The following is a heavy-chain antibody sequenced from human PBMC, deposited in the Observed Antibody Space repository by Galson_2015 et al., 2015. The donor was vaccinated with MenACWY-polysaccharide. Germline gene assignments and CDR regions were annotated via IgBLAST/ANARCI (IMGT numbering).Heavy chain of an antibody. Sequence: SVKVSCKASGYKFSSYDINWVRQASGQGLEWMGWMNPNSGNTGYAQKFQGRVAMTSSSAISTAYMELRMLRYEDTAVYYCARITARKHTFADSWGQGTLVTVSS. J-gene: IGHJ4*02. V-gene: IGHV1-8*01. CDR2: MNPNSGNT. D-gene: IGHD1-20*01. CDR1: GYKFSSYD. CDR3: ARITARKHTFADS.